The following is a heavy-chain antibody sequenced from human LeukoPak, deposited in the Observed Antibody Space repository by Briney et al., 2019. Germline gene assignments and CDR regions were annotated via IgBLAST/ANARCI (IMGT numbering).Heavy chain of an antibody. D-gene: IGHD3-3*01. V-gene: IGHV1-69*01. CDR2: ITPIFGTA. J-gene: IGHJ4*02. CDR3: ARDENDYDFWSGYLVN. CDR1: GGTFSSYA. Sequence: ASVKVSCKASGGTFSSYAISWVRQAPGQGLEWMGGITPIFGTANYAQKFQGRVTITADESTSTAYMELSSLRSEDTAVYYCARDENDYDFWSGYLVNWGQGTLVTVSS.